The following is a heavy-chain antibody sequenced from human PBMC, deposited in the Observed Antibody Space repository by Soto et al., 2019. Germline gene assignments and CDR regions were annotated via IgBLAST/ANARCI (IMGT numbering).Heavy chain of an antibody. J-gene: IGHJ4*02. CDR1: VFIFSTYG. D-gene: IGHD1-26*01. CDR3: AKGLMGATNGPVDY. V-gene: IGHV3-30*18. CDR2: MSFDGSIK. Sequence: PGGSLRLSCAVSVFIFSTYGMHWVRQAPGKGLEWVAIMSFDGSIKNYADSVKGRFTIFRDNSKNTLYLQMNSLRAEDTAVYYCAKGLMGATNGPVDYWGQGTLVTVSS.